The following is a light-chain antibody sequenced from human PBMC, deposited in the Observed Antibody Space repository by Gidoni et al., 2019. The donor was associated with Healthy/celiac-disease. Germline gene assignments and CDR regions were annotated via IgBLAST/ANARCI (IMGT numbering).Light chain of an antibody. CDR1: QSISSR. J-gene: IGKJ1*01. CDR3: QQYNSYSSWT. V-gene: IGKV1-5*03. CDR2: KAS. Sequence: DIQMTQSPSPLSASVGDRVTITCRASQSISSRLAGYQQKPGKAPKLLIYKASSLESGVPSRFSGSGSGTEFTLTISSLQPDDFATYYCQQYNSYSSWTFGQGTKVEIK.